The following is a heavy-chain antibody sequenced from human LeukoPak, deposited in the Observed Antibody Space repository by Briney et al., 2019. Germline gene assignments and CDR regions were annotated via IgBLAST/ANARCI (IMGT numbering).Heavy chain of an antibody. CDR3: ARQAPHYTTVVTGDAFDI. J-gene: IGHJ3*02. V-gene: IGHV4-39*01. CDR1: GGSISSSSYY. CDR2: IYYSGST. D-gene: IGHD4-17*01. Sequence: SETLSLTCTLSGGSISSSSYYWGWIRQPPGKGLEWIGSIYYSGSTYYNPSLKSRVTISVDTSKIQSALKLGSVSAADTAVYYCARQAPHYTTVVTGDAFDIWGQGTMVTVSS.